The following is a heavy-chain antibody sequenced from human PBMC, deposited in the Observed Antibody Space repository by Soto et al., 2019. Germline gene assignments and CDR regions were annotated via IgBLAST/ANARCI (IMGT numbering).Heavy chain of an antibody. CDR1: GFTFNNYA. CDR2: ISGGGDTT. CDR3: AKGRGGSGSLTPRVDF. J-gene: IGHJ4*02. D-gene: IGHD3-10*01. Sequence: EVQLLESGGGLVQPGGSLRLSCAASGFTFNNYAMTWVRQAPGKGLEWVSGISGGGDTTSYADSVKGRFTVSRDGSKNTLYLQMSSLRAEDTALYYCAKGRGGSGSLTPRVDFWGQGTRVTVSS. V-gene: IGHV3-23*01.